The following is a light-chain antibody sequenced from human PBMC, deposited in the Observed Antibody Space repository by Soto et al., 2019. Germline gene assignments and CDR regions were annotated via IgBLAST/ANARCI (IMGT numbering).Light chain of an antibody. V-gene: IGLV2-14*03. CDR3: SSYTSSTSVI. CDR1: SSDVGGYSY. J-gene: IGLJ2*01. CDR2: DVR. Sequence: QSVLTQPASVSGSPGQSITISCTGASSDVGGYSYVSWYQHHPGTAPKLMIYDVRNRPSGVSNRFSGSKSGNTASLTISGLQAEDEADYYCSSYTSSTSVIFGGGTKVTVL.